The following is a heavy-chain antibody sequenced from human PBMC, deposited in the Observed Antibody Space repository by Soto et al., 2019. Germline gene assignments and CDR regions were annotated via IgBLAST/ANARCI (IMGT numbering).Heavy chain of an antibody. D-gene: IGHD3-10*01. CDR3: ARQEAMVRGVITHHYYYYGMDV. Sequence: SETLSLTCTVSGGSISSSSYYWGWIRQPPGKGLEWIGSIYYSGSTYYNPPLKSRVTISVDTSKNQFSLKLSSVTAADTAVYYCARQEAMVRGVITHHYYYYGMDVWGQGTTVTVSS. V-gene: IGHV4-39*01. J-gene: IGHJ6*02. CDR1: GGSISSSSYY. CDR2: IYYSGST.